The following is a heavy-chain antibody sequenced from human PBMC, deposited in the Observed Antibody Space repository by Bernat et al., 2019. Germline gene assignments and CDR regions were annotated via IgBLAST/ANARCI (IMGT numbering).Heavy chain of an antibody. CDR3: AKEVTPGATRTADAFDV. D-gene: IGHD1-26*01. V-gene: IGHV3-23*04. CDR2: ISGSGVIT. J-gene: IGHJ3*01. CDR1: GFTFSTYA. Sequence: EVQLVESGGGLVQPGGSLRLSCAASGFTFSTYAMSWVRQAPGKGLEWVSAISGSGVITYYADSVKGRFTISRDNSKNTLYLQMNSLRAEDTAVHYCAKEVTPGATRTADAFDVWGQGTVVTVSS.